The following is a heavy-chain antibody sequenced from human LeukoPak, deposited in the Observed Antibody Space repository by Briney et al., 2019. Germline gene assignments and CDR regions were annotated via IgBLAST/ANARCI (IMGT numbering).Heavy chain of an antibody. CDR1: GFTFSNFA. CDR2: IVGSSST. Sequence: GGSLRLSCAASGFTFSNFAMTWVRQAPGKGLEWVSSIVGSSSTYYADSLKGRFTISRDNAKNSLYLQMNSLRAEDTAVYYCAGIGAGSSRDYWGQGTLVTVSS. J-gene: IGHJ4*02. CDR3: AGIGAGSSRDY. D-gene: IGHD6-13*01. V-gene: IGHV3-21*01.